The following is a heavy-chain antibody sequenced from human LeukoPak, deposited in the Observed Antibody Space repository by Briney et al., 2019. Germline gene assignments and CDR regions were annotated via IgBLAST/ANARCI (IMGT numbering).Heavy chain of an antibody. J-gene: IGHJ5*02. D-gene: IGHD2-8*02. Sequence: PSETLSLTCTVSGGSISSSSYYWGWIRQPPGKGLEWIGRIYYSGSPYYHPSLKSQATISVDTSNNQFSLKLSSVTAADTAVYYCARAIEGGVLRVENWFDPWGQGTLVTVSS. CDR3: ARAIEGGVLRVENWFDP. CDR1: GGSISSSSYY. V-gene: IGHV4-39*07. CDR2: IYYSGSP.